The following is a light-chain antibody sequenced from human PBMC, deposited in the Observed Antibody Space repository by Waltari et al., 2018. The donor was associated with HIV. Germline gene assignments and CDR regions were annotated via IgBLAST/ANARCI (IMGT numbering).Light chain of an antibody. CDR2: GAS. J-gene: IGKJ1*01. V-gene: IGKV3-15*01. CDR3: QQYNDWRRVT. CDR1: QSCSSN. Sequence: EIVMTQSPAPLSVSPGDRATLSCRASQSCSSNLAWYQQKPGQAPRLLIYGASTRATGIPARFSGSGSGTEFTLTISSLQSEDFAVYYCQQYNDWRRVTFGQGTKVEIQ.